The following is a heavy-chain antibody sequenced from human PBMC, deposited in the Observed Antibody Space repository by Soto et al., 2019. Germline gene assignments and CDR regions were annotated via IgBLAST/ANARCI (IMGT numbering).Heavy chain of an antibody. D-gene: IGHD2-2*01. CDR3: ARGTGVEVAYYFDC. CDR1: GFTFSSYS. CDR2: ISSSSSYI. V-gene: IGHV3-21*04. J-gene: IGHJ4*02. Sequence: EVQLVESGGGLVKPGGSLRLSCAASGFTFSSYSMNWVRQAPGKGLEWVSSISSSSSYIYYADSVKGRFTISRDNAKNALYLRMNSLRADDTAVYYCARGTGVEVAYYFDCWGQGTLVTVSS.